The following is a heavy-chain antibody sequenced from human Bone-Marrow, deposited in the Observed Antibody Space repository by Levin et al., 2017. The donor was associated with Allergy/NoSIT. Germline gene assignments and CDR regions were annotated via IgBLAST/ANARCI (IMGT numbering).Heavy chain of an antibody. D-gene: IGHD6-19*01. CDR1: AYTFTDFD. V-gene: IGHV1-2*02. Sequence: ASVKVSCKASAYTFTDFDIHWLRQAPGQRLEWMGWINPNSGGTSYAQKFQGRVTMTRDTSISTAYMELSRLRHDDTAVYFCAREAASSGWYDKLDYWGQGTSVTVSS. CDR2: INPNSGGT. J-gene: IGHJ4*02. CDR3: AREAASSGWYDKLDY.